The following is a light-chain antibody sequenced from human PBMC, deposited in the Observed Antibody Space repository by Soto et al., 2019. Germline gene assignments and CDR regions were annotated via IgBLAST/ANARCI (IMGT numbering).Light chain of an antibody. CDR3: SSFTSSNTYG. V-gene: IGLV2-18*02. J-gene: IGLJ1*01. CDR2: DVN. CDR1: SSDIGAYNR. Sequence: QSVLTQPPSVSGSPGQSVAISCTGTSSDIGAYNRVSWYQQPPGTAPKLMIYDVNNRPSGVPDRFSGSKSGNTASLTISGLQADDEADYYCSSFTSSNTYGFGTGTKVTVL.